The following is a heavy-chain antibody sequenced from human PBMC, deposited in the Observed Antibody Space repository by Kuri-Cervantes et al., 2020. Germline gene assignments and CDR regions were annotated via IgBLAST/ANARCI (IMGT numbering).Heavy chain of an antibody. CDR2: IYYSGST. D-gene: IGHD6-19*01. Sequence: ESLKISCTVSGDSISSSIYYWGWIRQPPGKGLEWIGSIYYSGSTYYNLSLKSRVTISVDTSKNQFSLKLNSVTAADTAVYYCARGAVAGYFDYWGQGTLVTVSS. CDR3: ARGAVAGYFDY. CDR1: GDSISSSIYY. J-gene: IGHJ4*02. V-gene: IGHV4-39*01.